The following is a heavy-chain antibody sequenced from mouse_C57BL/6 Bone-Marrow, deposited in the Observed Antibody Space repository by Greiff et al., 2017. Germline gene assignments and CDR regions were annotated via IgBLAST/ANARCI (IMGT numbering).Heavy chain of an antibody. D-gene: IGHD1-1*01. CDR3: ARRGCDYYGSDYYAMDY. Sequence: VKLMESGAELMKPGASVKLSCKATGYTFTGYWIEWVKQRPGHGLEWIGEILPGSGSTNYNEKFKGKATFTADTSSNTAYMQLSSLTTEDSAIYYCARRGCDYYGSDYYAMDYWGQGTSVTVSS. CDR2: ILPGSGST. J-gene: IGHJ4*01. CDR1: GYTFTGYW. V-gene: IGHV1-9*01.